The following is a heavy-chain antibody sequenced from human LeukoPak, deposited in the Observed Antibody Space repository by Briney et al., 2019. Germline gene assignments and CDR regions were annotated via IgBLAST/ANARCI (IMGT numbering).Heavy chain of an antibody. CDR3: ARDPPHCSSTSCYYTSYYYGMDV. CDR2: INHSGST. V-gene: IGHV4-34*01. J-gene: IGHJ6*02. CDR1: GGSFSGYY. Sequence: PSETLSLTCAVYGGSFSGYYWSWIRQPPGKGLEWIGEINHSGSTNYNPSLKSRVTISVDTSKNQFSLKLSSVTAADTAVYYCARDPPHCSSTSCYYTSYYYGMDVWGQGTTVTVSS. D-gene: IGHD2-2*01.